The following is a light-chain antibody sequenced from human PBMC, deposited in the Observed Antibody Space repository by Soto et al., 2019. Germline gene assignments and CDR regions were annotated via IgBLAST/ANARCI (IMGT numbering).Light chain of an antibody. CDR2: GVS. Sequence: QSLLAKPASVSGSPGQSITISCPGTSSDVGGYNYVSWYQQHPGKAPKLMIYGVSNRPSGVSNRFSGSKSGNTASLTISGLQAEDEADYYCSSYTSSSTQVFGTGTKVTVL. V-gene: IGLV2-14*01. CDR1: SSDVGGYNY. J-gene: IGLJ1*01. CDR3: SSYTSSSTQV.